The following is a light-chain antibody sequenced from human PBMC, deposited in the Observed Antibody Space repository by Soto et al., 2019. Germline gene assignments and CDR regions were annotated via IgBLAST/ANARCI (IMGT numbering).Light chain of an antibody. CDR3: QPYGSPGT. J-gene: IGKJ1*01. CDR1: QSVSKNY. V-gene: IGKV3-20*01. CDR2: GAS. Sequence: IVLTQSPGTLSLSPGERATLSCRASQSVSKNYLAWYQQKPGQAPRLLIYGASNRATGIPDRFSGIGSGTDFTLTISRLEPEDFAVDDCQPYGSPGTFGQGTKVDIK.